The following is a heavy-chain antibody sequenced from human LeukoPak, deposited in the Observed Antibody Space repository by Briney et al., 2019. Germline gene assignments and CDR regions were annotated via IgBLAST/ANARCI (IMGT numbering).Heavy chain of an antibody. CDR2: ISGSGGST. CDR3: AKVRNFYDSSGRYFDY. J-gene: IGHJ4*02. CDR1: GFIVSSNY. D-gene: IGHD3-22*01. V-gene: IGHV3-23*01. Sequence: GGSLRLSCAASGFIVSSNYMNWVRQAPGKGLEWVSTISGSGGSTYYADSVKGRFTISRDNAKNTLDLQMNSLRAEDTAVYYCAKVRNFYDSSGRYFDYWGQGTLVTVSS.